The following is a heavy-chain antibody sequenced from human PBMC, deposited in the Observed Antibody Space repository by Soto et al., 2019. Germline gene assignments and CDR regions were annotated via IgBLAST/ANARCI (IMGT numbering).Heavy chain of an antibody. CDR1: GFTFSSYE. D-gene: IGHD2-21*02. Sequence: EVQLVESGGGLVQPGGSLRLSCAASGFTFSSYEMNWVRQAPGKGLEWVSYISSSGSTIYYADSVKGRFTISRDNAKNSLYLQMNRLRAEDTAVYYCARVPRYCGGDCFYYFDYWGQGTLVTVSS. CDR2: ISSSGSTI. J-gene: IGHJ4*02. CDR3: ARVPRYCGGDCFYYFDY. V-gene: IGHV3-48*03.